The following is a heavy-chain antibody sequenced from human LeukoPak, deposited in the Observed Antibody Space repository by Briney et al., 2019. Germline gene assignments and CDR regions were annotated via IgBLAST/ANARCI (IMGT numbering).Heavy chain of an antibody. CDR3: AREDYDILTGYPNWSDP. D-gene: IGHD3-9*01. Sequence: SETLSLTCTVSGGSISSYYWSWIRQPPGKGLEWIGYIYYSGSTNYNPSLKSRVTISVDTSKNQFSLKLSSVTAADTAVYYCAREDYDILTGYPNWSDPWGQGTLVTVSS. J-gene: IGHJ5*02. V-gene: IGHV4-59*01. CDR1: GGSISSYY. CDR2: IYYSGST.